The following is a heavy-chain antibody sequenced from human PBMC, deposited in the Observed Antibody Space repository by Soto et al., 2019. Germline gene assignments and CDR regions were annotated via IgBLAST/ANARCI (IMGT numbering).Heavy chain of an antibody. CDR2: IYYRGST. CDR3: ATGLFVPDNCFYYGVDV. V-gene: IGHV4-59*01. D-gene: IGHD2-21*01. Sequence: QVQLQESGPGLVKPSETLSLACTVSGGSFGNYYWSWIRQPPGKGLEWIGYIYYRGSTNYNPSLKSRATIAIDTSKHQLALRLSFVTAADSAVYYCATGLFVPDNCFYYGVDVWGHGTAVTISS. CDR1: GGSFGNYY. J-gene: IGHJ6*02.